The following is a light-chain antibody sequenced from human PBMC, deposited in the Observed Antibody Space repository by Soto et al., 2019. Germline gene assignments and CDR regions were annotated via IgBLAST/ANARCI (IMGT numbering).Light chain of an antibody. Sequence: EIVMTQSPATLSVSPGERATLSCRASQSVSSNLAWYQQKPGQAPRLLIYGASTRATGIPARFSGSGSGTEFTLTISSLQSEDFAVYYCQQYNNWPHMYTFGQGTKV. V-gene: IGKV3-15*01. CDR3: QQYNNWPHMYT. CDR2: GAS. CDR1: QSVSSN. J-gene: IGKJ2*01.